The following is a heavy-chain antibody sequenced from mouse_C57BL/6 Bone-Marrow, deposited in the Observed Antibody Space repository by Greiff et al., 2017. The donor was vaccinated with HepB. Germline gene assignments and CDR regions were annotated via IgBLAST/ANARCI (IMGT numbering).Heavy chain of an antibody. CDR3: ARGDYYGSRYGYFDV. CDR2: IWSGGST. V-gene: IGHV2-2*01. D-gene: IGHD1-1*01. Sequence: QVQLQQSGPGLVQPSQSLSITCTVSGFSLTSYGVHWVRQSPGKGLEWLGVIWSGGSTDYNAAFISRLSISKDNSKIQVFFKMNSLQADDTAIYYCARGDYYGSRYGYFDVWGKGTTVTVSS. CDR1: GFSLTSYG. J-gene: IGHJ1*03.